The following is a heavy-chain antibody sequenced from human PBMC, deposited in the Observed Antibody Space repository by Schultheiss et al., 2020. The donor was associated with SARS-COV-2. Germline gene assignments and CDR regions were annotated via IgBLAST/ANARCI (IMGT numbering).Heavy chain of an antibody. D-gene: IGHD4-23*01. V-gene: IGHV3-74*01. CDR2: ISIDGSSR. CDR1: GFTFSSYW. Sequence: GGSLRLSCAASGFTFSSYWMHWVRQAPGKGLVWVSRISIDGSSRDYADSVKGRFTISRDNAKNSLYLQMNSLRAEDTAVYYCAGVTVARVYYWGQGTLVTVSS. J-gene: IGHJ4*02. CDR3: AGVTVARVYY.